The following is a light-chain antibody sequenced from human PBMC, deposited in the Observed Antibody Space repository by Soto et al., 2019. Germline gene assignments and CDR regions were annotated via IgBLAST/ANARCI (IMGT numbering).Light chain of an antibody. CDR3: QQYGSSPLT. CDR1: QSVSSSY. J-gene: IGKJ4*01. CDR2: GTS. V-gene: IGKV3-20*01. Sequence: EIVLTQSPGTLSLSPGERATLSCRASQSVSSSYLAWYQQKPGQAPRLLISGTSSRDTGIPDRFSGGGSGTDFTLTISRLEPEDFAVYFCQQYGSSPLTFGGGTKVEIK.